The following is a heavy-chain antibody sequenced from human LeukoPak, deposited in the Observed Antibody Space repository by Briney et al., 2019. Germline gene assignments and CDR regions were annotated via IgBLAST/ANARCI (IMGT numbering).Heavy chain of an antibody. V-gene: IGHV1-18*01. CDR3: AREDYYDSSGYYPPLGY. CDR1: GYTFTSYG. J-gene: IGHJ4*02. D-gene: IGHD3-22*01. Sequence: GASVKVSCKASGYTFTSYGISWVRQAPGQGLEWMGWISAYNGNTNYAQKFQGWVTMTRDTSISTAYTELSRLRSDDTAVYYCAREDYYDSSGYYPPLGYWGQGTLVTVSS. CDR2: ISAYNGNT.